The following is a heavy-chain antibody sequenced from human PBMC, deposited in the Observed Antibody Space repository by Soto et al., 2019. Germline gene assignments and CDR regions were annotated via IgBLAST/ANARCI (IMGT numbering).Heavy chain of an antibody. CDR2: INHSGST. V-gene: IGHV4-34*01. D-gene: IGHD4-17*01. CDR3: ARASVTYYYYYGMDV. CDR1: GGSFSGYY. J-gene: IGHJ6*02. Sequence: SETLSLTCAVYGGSFSGYYWSWIRQPPGKGLEWIGEINHSGSTSYNPSLKSRVTISVDTSKNQFSLKLSSVTASDTSVYYCARASVTYYYYYGMDVWGQGTRVTVSS.